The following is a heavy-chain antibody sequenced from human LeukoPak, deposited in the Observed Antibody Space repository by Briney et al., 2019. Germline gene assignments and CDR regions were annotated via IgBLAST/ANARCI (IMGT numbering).Heavy chain of an antibody. Sequence: PGGSLRLSCAACGFTYSSYSMNWVRQAPGKGLEWVASISSSSSYIYYADSVKGRFTISRDNAKNSLYLQMNSLRAEDTAVYYCAGLRYFDWLRGTPNDAFDIWGQGTMVTVSS. CDR2: ISSSSSYI. D-gene: IGHD3-9*01. CDR1: GFTYSSYS. V-gene: IGHV3-21*01. CDR3: AGLRYFDWLRGTPNDAFDI. J-gene: IGHJ3*02.